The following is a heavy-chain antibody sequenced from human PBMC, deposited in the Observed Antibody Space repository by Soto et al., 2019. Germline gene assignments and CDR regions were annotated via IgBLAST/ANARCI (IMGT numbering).Heavy chain of an antibody. Sequence: HPGGSLRLSCAASGFTFSSYAMSWVRQAPGKGLEWVSAISGSGGSTYYADSVKGRFTISRDNSKNTLYLQMNSLRAEDTAVYYCARGYYSYENYYYYGMDVWGQGTTVTVSS. CDR2: ISGSGGST. J-gene: IGHJ6*02. D-gene: IGHD5-18*01. V-gene: IGHV3-23*01. CDR3: ARGYYSYENYYYYGMDV. CDR1: GFTFSSYA.